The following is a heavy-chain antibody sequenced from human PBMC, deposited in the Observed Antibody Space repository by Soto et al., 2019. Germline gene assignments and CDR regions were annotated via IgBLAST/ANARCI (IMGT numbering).Heavy chain of an antibody. CDR1: GGSFSGYY. V-gene: IGHV4-34*01. CDR3: ARRTYYYGSGSYS. J-gene: IGHJ4*02. Sequence: SETLSLTCAVYGGSFSGYYWSWIRQPPGKGLEWIGEINHSGSTNYNPSLKSRVTISVDTSKNQFSLKLSSVTAADTAVYYCARRTYYYGSGSYSWGQGTLVT. CDR2: INHSGST. D-gene: IGHD3-10*01.